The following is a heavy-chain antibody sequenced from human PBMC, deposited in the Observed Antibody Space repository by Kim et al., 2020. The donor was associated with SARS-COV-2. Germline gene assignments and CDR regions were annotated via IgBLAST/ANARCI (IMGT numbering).Heavy chain of an antibody. D-gene: IGHD1-7*01. CDR2: IRSKAFGATT. J-gene: IGHJ4*02. CDR1: GFTFGDYA. CDR3: SRVRGNYPTYYFDY. Sequence: GGSLRLSCTASGFTFGDYAMSWVRQAPGKGLEWVGFIRSKAFGATTEYAASVKGTFTISRDESKSIAYLQMNSLKTEVTAVYYCSRVRGNYPTYYFDYWGQGTLVTVSS. V-gene: IGHV3-49*04.